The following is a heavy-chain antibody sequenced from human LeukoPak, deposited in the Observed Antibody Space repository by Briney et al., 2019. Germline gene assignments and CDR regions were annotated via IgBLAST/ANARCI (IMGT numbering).Heavy chain of an antibody. J-gene: IGHJ4*02. CDR3: ARGVEPLAANTLAY. CDR1: GFTVITND. V-gene: IGHV3-53*01. D-gene: IGHD1-14*01. Sequence: GGSLRLSCAASGFTVITNDMTWVRQAPGKGLEWVSVLYSDGNTKYADSVQGRCTISRDNSKNTLYLEMNSLSPDDTAVYYCARGVEPLAANTLAYWGQGTLVTVSS. CDR2: LYSDGNT.